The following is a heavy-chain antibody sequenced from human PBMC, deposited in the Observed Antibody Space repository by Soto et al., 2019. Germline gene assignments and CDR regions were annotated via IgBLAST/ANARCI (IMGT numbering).Heavy chain of an antibody. CDR3: ARDRGGLYCSGGSCYSDYGMDV. V-gene: IGHV3-30-3*01. Sequence: GGSLRLSCAASGFTFSSYAMHWVRQAPGKGLEWVAVISYDGSNKYYADSVKGRFTISRDNSKNTLYLQMNSLRAEDTAVYYCARDRGGLYCSGGSCYSDYGMDVWGQGTTVTVSS. CDR1: GFTFSSYA. D-gene: IGHD2-15*01. CDR2: ISYDGSNK. J-gene: IGHJ6*02.